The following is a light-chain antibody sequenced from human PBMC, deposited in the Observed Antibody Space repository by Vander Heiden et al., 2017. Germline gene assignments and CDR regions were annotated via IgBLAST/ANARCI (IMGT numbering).Light chain of an antibody. J-gene: IGLJ2*01. CDR2: EVS. CDR1: SSDVGSYNL. V-gene: IGLV2-23*02. Sequence: QSALTQPAPVSGSPGPSLTISCTGTSSDVGSYNLVPWYQQHPGKAPKLMIYEVSKRPSGVSNRFSGSKSGNTASLTISGLQAEDEADYYCCSYAGSSTVVFGGGTKLTVL. CDR3: CSYAGSSTVV.